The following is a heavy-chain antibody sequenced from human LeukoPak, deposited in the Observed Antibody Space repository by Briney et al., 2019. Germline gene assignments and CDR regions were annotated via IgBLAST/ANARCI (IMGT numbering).Heavy chain of an antibody. J-gene: IGHJ4*02. V-gene: IGHV3-7*01. CDR1: GFTFTTYW. Sequence: GGSLRLSCAASGFTFTTYWMTWVRQAPGKGLEWVANINEDGGGRYYVDSVEGRFTISRDNAKNSVHLQMNSLRAEDTAVYFCVRDWYRRFDYWGQGTLVTVSS. CDR2: INEDGGGR. D-gene: IGHD6-13*01. CDR3: VRDWYRRFDY.